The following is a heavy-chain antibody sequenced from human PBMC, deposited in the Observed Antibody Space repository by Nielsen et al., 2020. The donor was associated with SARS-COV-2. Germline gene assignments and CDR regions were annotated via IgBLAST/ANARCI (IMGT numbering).Heavy chain of an antibody. CDR3: ARGASRRWCMLCAWFDP. CDR1: GGSFSGYY. V-gene: IGHV4-34*01. J-gene: IGHJ5*02. Sequence: SETLSLTCAVYGGSFSGYYWSWIRQPPGKGLEWIGEINHSGSTNYNPSLKSRVTISVDTSKNQFSLKLSSVTAADTAVYYCARGASRRWCMLCAWFDPWGQGTLVTVPS. D-gene: IGHD2-8*01. CDR2: INHSGST.